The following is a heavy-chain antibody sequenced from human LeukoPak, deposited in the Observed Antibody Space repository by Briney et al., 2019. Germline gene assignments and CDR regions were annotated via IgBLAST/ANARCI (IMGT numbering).Heavy chain of an antibody. CDR3: ASAPRQGSIGGPDY. V-gene: IGHV4-34*01. D-gene: IGHD3-16*01. Sequence: SETLSLTCAVYGGSFSGYYWSWIRQPPGKGLERIGENNHSGSTNYNPSLKSRVTISVDTSKNQFSLKLSSVTAADTAVYYCASAPRQGSIGGPDYWGQGTLVTVSS. CDR2: NNHSGST. CDR1: GGSFSGYY. J-gene: IGHJ4*02.